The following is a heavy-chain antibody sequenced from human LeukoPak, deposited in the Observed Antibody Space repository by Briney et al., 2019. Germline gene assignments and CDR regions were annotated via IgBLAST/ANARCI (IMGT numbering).Heavy chain of an antibody. CDR1: GYTFTNFG. V-gene: IGHV1-18*01. CDR2: ISVYNGNT. CDR3: ARAGGWARGDYKADAFDI. J-gene: IGHJ3*02. Sequence: ASVKVSCKASGYTFTNFGISWVRQAPGQGLEWMGWISVYNGNTNYAQKVQGRVTMTADTSTSTAYMELRSLRSDDTAVYYCARAGGWARGDYKADAFDIWGQGTMVTVSS. D-gene: IGHD6-19*01.